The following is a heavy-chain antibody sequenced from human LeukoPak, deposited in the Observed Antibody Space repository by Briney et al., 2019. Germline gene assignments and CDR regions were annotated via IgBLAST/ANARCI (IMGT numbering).Heavy chain of an antibody. V-gene: IGHV3-7*01. CDR2: IKQDGSEK. CDR3: TSGQGWLIDY. CDR1: GFTFSNYE. Sequence: GGSLRLSCAASGFTFSNYEMNWVCQAPGKGLEWVAIIKQDGSEKYYVDSVRGRFTISRDNARNSLYLQMNTLRTEDTAAYYCTSGQGWLIDYWGQGSLVTVSS. D-gene: IGHD5-12*01. J-gene: IGHJ4*02.